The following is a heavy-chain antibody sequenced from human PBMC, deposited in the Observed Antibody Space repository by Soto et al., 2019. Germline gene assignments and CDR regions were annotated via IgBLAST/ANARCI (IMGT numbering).Heavy chain of an antibody. Sequence: EVQLVESGGGLVQPGGSLRLSCAASGFTFSHYWMSWVRQAPGKGLEWVANIKQDGSEKYYVDSVKGRFTISRDNAKNSLHLHMNSLRAEDTAVYYCAGDNGDYLWAFDYWGQGTLVTVSS. CDR3: AGDNGDYLWAFDY. V-gene: IGHV3-7*01. D-gene: IGHD4-17*01. CDR2: IKQDGSEK. J-gene: IGHJ4*02. CDR1: GFTFSHYW.